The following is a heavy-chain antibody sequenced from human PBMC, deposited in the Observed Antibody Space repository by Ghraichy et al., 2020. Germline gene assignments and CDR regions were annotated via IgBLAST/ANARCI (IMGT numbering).Heavy chain of an antibody. V-gene: IGHV4-34*01. Sequence: SETLSLTCAVYGGSFSGYYWSWIRQPPGKGLEWIGEINHSGSTNYNPSLKSRVTISVDTSKNQFSLKLSSVTAADTAVYYCASRGRIGLQVITKIDYWGQGIFVTVSS. CDR3: ASRGRIGLQVITKIDY. J-gene: IGHJ4*02. D-gene: IGHD3-22*01. CDR1: GGSFSGYY. CDR2: INHSGST.